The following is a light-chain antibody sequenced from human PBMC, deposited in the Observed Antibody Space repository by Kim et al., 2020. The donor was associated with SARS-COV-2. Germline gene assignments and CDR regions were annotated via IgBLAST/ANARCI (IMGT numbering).Light chain of an antibody. J-gene: IGKJ2*01. CDR2: GAS. V-gene: IGKV3-15*01. CDR3: QQYSHWPPYT. CDR1: QSIDTN. Sequence: EIVMTQSPATLSVSPGERVTLSCRASQSIDTNLAWYQQKPGQAPRLLIYGASTRATDIPARFSGSGSGTEFTLIISSLQSEDFAVYYCQQYSHWPPYTLGQGTKVEIK.